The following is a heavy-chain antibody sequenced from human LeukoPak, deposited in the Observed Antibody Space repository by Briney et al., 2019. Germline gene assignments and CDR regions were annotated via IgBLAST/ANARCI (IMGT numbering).Heavy chain of an antibody. V-gene: IGHV3-23*01. CDR3: AKSTSPLYYYYGMDV. CDR2: ISGSGGST. J-gene: IGHJ6*02. CDR1: GFTFSNYA. D-gene: IGHD2-2*01. Sequence: GGSLRLSCAASGFTFSNYAMSWVRQAPGKGLEWVSTISGSGGSTYYADSVKGRFTISRDNSKNTLYLQLNSLRAEDTAVYYCAKSTSPLYYYYGMDVWGQGTTVTVSS.